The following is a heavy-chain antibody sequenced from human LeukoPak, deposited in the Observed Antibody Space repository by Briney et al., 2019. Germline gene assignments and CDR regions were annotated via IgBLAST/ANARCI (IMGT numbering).Heavy chain of an antibody. CDR1: GGSISSSSYN. CDR2: FDNSGST. J-gene: IGHJ5*02. Sequence: SETLSLTCTVSGGSISSSSYNWGWIRQPPGKGLEWIGSFDNSGSTYYNPSLKSRVTISVDTSKDQFSLKLTSVTAADTAVYYCARPPGIAAAWFDPWGQGTLVTVSS. CDR3: ARPPGIAAAWFDP. V-gene: IGHV4-39*01. D-gene: IGHD6-13*01.